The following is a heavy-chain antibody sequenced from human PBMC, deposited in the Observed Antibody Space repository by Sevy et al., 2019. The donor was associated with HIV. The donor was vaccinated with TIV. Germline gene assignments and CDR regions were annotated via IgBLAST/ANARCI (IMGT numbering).Heavy chain of an antibody. CDR2: IWFDGGNT. CDR1: GFTFSSYG. Sequence: GGSLRLSCAASGFTFSSYGMHWVRQGPGKGLEWVAVIWFDGGNTYYADSVKGRFTISRDIAKNTLHLQMNSLSAVYTAVYYCARDLQFYDSGDYGPAFMPDYWGQGTLVTVSS. CDR3: ARDLQFYDSGDYGPAFMPDY. V-gene: IGHV3-33*01. J-gene: IGHJ4*02. D-gene: IGHD4-17*01.